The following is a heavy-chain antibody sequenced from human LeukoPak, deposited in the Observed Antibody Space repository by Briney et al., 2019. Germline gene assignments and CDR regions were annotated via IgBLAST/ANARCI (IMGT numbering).Heavy chain of an antibody. D-gene: IGHD1-26*01. CDR3: ARKVGGGYLDY. V-gene: IGHV3-64*01. CDR2: ISSNGANT. CDR1: GFAFSTYA. Sequence: EGSLRLSCAASGFAFSTYAIHWVRQAPGKGLEYVSAISSNGANTYYANSVKGRFTISRDNSKNTLYLQMGSLRAEDMAVYYCARKVGGGYLDYWGQGTLVTVSS. J-gene: IGHJ4*02.